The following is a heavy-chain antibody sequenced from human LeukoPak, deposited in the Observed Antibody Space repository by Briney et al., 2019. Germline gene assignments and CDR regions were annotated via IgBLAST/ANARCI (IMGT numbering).Heavy chain of an antibody. CDR2: ISSTSANI. V-gene: IGHV3-21*01. Sequence: GGSLRLSCAASGFSFGTYSMTWVRQAPGKGLECVSFISSTSANIYYVDSVKGRFTISRDNAKNSLYLQMNSLRVEDMAVYYCARGLDSTSIDYWGQGTLVTVSS. CDR3: ARGLDSTSIDY. J-gene: IGHJ4*02. CDR1: GFSFGTYS. D-gene: IGHD2/OR15-2a*01.